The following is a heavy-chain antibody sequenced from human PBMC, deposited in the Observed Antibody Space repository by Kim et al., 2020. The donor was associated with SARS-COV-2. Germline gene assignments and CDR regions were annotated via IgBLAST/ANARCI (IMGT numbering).Heavy chain of an antibody. CDR1: GGSIGSYY. CDR3: ARELGDSRGYGLDV. V-gene: IGHV4-59*01. Sequence: SETLSLTCTVSGGSIGSYYWSWIRQPPGEGLEWIGYICYSGSTNYNPSLKNRVTISVDTSKNQFSLKVSSVTAADTAVYYCARELGDSRGYGLDVWGQGTTVTVSS. CDR2: ICYSGST. D-gene: IGHD3-22*01. J-gene: IGHJ6*02.